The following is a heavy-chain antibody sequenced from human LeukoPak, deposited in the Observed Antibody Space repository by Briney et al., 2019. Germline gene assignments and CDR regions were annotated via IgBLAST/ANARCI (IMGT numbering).Heavy chain of an antibody. D-gene: IGHD5-12*01. Sequence: GSLRLSCAASGFTFSSYAMHWVRQAPGKGLEYVSAISSNGGSTYYANSVKGRFTISRDNSKNTLYLQMGSLRAEDMAVYYCARDGVRSGYDYWGQGTLVTVSS. J-gene: IGHJ4*02. CDR1: GFTFSSYA. V-gene: IGHV3-64*01. CDR3: ARDGVRSGYDY. CDR2: ISSNGGST.